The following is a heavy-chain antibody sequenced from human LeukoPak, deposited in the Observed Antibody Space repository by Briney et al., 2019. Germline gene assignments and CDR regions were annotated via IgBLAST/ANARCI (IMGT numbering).Heavy chain of an antibody. CDR3: AKSSGSVRHFYYYYMDV. V-gene: IGHV3-20*04. D-gene: IGHD1-26*01. Sequence: GGSLRLSCADSGSNFEDYGMSWVRQAPGKGLEWVSGINWNGGVTDYADSVKGRFTISRDNAKNSLYLQMNSLRAEDTALYYCAKSSGSVRHFYYYYMDVWGKGTTVTISS. CDR2: INWNGGVT. CDR1: GSNFEDYG. J-gene: IGHJ6*03.